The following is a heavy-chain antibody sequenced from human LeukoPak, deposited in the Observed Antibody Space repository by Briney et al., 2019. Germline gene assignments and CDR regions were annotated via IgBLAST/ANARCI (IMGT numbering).Heavy chain of an antibody. V-gene: IGHV3-53*01. CDR2: IYSGGST. CDR3: ARDPGRDYMDV. CDR1: GFTVSSNY. Sequence: GGSLRLSGAASGFTVSSNYMSWVRQAPGKGLEWVSVIYSGGSTYYADSVKGRFTISRDNSKNTLYLQMNSLRAEDTAVYYCARDPGRDYMDVWGKGTTVTISS. D-gene: IGHD3-10*01. J-gene: IGHJ6*03.